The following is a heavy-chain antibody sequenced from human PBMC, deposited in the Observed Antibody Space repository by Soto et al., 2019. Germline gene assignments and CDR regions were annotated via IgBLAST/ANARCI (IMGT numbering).Heavy chain of an antibody. J-gene: IGHJ6*03. V-gene: IGHV4-59*08. CDR3: ESHGATVDYYYYYMDV. Sequence: SETLSLTCTVSGGSISSYYWSWIRQPPGKGLEWIGYIYYSGSTNYNPSLKSRVTISVDTSKNQFSLKLSSVTAADTAVNYCESHGATVDYYYYYMDVWGKGTTVTVSS. CDR1: GGSISSYY. D-gene: IGHD4-17*01. CDR2: IYYSGST.